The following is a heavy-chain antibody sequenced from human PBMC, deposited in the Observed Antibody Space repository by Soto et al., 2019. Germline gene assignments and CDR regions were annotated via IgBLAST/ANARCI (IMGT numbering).Heavy chain of an antibody. CDR3: ARGGYYDSSGSRNYYYYGMDV. J-gene: IGHJ6*02. CDR1: GYRFTSYG. Sequence: ASVKVSCKASGYRFTSYGINWVRQAPGQGLEWLGWISAYDDNTKYAQTLQGRVSMSTDTSTNTAYMELRSLRSDDTAMYYCARGGYYDSSGSRNYYYYGMDVWGQATTVTVSS. D-gene: IGHD3-22*01. CDR2: ISAYDDNT. V-gene: IGHV1-18*01.